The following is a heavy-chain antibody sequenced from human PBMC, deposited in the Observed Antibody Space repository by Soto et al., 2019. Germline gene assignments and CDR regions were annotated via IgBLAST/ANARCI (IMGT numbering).Heavy chain of an antibody. J-gene: IGHJ4*02. CDR1: VGSISSGGYY. V-gene: IGHV4-31*03. CDR3: ARGPAGFSEWLNFDY. Sequence: SETLCVTCTLYVGSISSGGYYWSWIRQHPGKGLEWIGYIYYSGSTYYNPSLKSRVSISVDTSKNQFSLKLSSVTAADTAVYYCARGPAGFSEWLNFDYWGQGTMVTGSS. D-gene: IGHD3-3*01. CDR2: IYYSGST.